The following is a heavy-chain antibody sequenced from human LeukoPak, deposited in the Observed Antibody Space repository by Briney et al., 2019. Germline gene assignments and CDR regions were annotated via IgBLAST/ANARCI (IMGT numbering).Heavy chain of an antibody. CDR1: GFTFSSFA. D-gene: IGHD6-19*01. CDR3: ARDSDFAVAGTTPFDY. Sequence: PGGSLRLSCAASGFTFSSFAMHWVRQAPGKGLEWVAVISYDGSNTYYADSVKGRLTISRDNSKNTLYLQMNSLRAKDTAVYYCARDSDFAVAGTTPFDYWGQGTLVTVSS. V-gene: IGHV3-30*04. J-gene: IGHJ4*02. CDR2: ISYDGSNT.